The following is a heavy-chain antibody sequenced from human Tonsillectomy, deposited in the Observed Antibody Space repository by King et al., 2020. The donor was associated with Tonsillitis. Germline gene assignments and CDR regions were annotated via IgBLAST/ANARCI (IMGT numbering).Heavy chain of an antibody. D-gene: IGHD3-22*01. CDR3: ARDPTYYYDSSGYYYSHFDY. CDR1: GFTFSSYW. CDR2: IKQDGSEK. J-gene: IGHJ4*02. V-gene: IGHV3-7*04. Sequence: VQLVESGGGLVQPGGSLRLSCAASGFTFSSYWMTWVRQAPGKGLEWVANIKQDGSEKDYVESVKGRLSIARDNAKNSLYLQMNSLRAEDTAVYYCARDPTYYYDSSGYYYSHFDYWGQGTLVTVSS.